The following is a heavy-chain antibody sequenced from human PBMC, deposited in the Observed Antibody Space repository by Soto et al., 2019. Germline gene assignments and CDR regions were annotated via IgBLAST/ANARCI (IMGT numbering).Heavy chain of an antibody. J-gene: IGHJ4*02. CDR2: INAGNGNT. CDR3: ARDECRSGICYTSPFDY. CDR1: GYTFTSYS. V-gene: IGHV1-3*01. Sequence: QVQLVQSGAEVKKPGASVMVSCKASGYTFTSYSIQWVRQAPGQRLEWMGWINAGNGNTRYSQRFQDRVTITRDTSASTAYMELSSLRSEDTAVYYCARDECRSGICYTSPFDYWGQGTLVTVSS. D-gene: IGHD2-15*01.